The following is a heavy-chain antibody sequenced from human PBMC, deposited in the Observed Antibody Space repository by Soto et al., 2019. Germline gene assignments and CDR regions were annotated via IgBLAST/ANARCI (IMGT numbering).Heavy chain of an antibody. CDR2: ILVDGRT. CDR1: GFICSSYG. V-gene: IGHV3-23*01. CDR3: AKATATGGGAFDF. Sequence: GGSLRLSCAASGFICSSYGMSWVRQAPGKGLEWVSTILVDGRTFYVDSVKGRFTISRDSSQNTVYLQMNSLTAGDTALYYCAKATATGGGAFDFCGQGTMVTVSS. D-gene: IGHD2-8*02. J-gene: IGHJ3*01.